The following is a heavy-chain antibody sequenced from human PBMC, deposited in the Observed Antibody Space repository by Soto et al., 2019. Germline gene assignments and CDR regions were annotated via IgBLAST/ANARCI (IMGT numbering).Heavy chain of an antibody. CDR2: IIPIFGTA. CDR1: GGTFSSYA. D-gene: IGHD2-8*01. V-gene: IGHV1-69*01. CDR3: ARSGYCTNGVCYYYYGMDV. Sequence: QVQLVQSGAEVKKPGSSVKVSCKASGGTFSSYAISWVRQAPGQGLEWMGGIIPIFGTANYAQKFQGRVTITADESTSTAYMELSSLRSEDTAVYYCARSGYCTNGVCYYYYGMDVWGQGTTVTVSS. J-gene: IGHJ6*02.